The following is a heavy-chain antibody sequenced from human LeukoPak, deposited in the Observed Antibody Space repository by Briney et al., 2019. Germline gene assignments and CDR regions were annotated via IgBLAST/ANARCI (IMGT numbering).Heavy chain of an antibody. CDR3: ARELRGAPTPGAY. V-gene: IGHV4-34*01. CDR1: GGPFSGYY. CDR2: VHKSGRT. Sequence: PSETLSLTCAVYGGPFSGYYWSWVRQPPGEGLEWIGEVHKSGRTNYNPSLKTRVTISIDASKSQLSLELTSVTAADTAVYYCARELRGAPTPGAYWGQGTRVTVSS. J-gene: IGHJ4*02. D-gene: IGHD1-26*01.